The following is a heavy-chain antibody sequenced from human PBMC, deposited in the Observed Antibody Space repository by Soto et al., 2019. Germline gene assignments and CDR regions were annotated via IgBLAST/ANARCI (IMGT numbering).Heavy chain of an antibody. CDR1: GFTFDDYA. D-gene: IGHD3-9*01. CDR2: ISWNSGSI. J-gene: IGHJ4*02. CDR3: AKASYYDFLTDY. V-gene: IGHV3-9*01. Sequence: EVQLVESGGGLVQPGRSLRLSCAASGFTFDDYAMHWVRQASGKGLEWVSGISWNSGSIGYADSVKGRFTISRDNAKNSLYLQMNSLRAEDTALYYCAKASYYDFLTDYWGQGTLVTVSS.